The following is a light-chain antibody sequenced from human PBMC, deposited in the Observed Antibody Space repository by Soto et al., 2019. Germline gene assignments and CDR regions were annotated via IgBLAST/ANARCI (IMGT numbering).Light chain of an antibody. J-gene: IGKJ1*01. CDR2: STS. V-gene: IGKV3-20*01. Sequence: EIVLTQSPGTLSLPPGERATLSCRASQSVSSNYLAWYQQKPGQATRLLIYSTSSRATGIPDRVSGSGSGTDFTLTISRLEPEDFAVYDCQQYGNSPWTFGQGTKVDIK. CDR3: QQYGNSPWT. CDR1: QSVSSNY.